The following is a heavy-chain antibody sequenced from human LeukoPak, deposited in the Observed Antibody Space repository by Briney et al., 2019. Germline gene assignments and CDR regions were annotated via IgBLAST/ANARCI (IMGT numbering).Heavy chain of an antibody. J-gene: IGHJ3*02. CDR1: GYTFTSYD. D-gene: IGHD3-3*01. Sequence: ASVKVSCKASGYTFTSYDINWVRQATGQGLEWMGIINPSGGSTSYAQKFQGRVTMTRDTSTSTVYMELSSLRSEDTAVYYCARGRVLRFLEWLLPDAFDIWGQGTMVTVSS. CDR3: ARGRVLRFLEWLLPDAFDI. V-gene: IGHV1-46*03. CDR2: INPSGGST.